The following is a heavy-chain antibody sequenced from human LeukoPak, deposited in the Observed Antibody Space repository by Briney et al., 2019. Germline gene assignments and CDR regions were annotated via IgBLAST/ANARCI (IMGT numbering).Heavy chain of an antibody. CDR1: GGSIIGYY. CDR2: IYYSGST. D-gene: IGHD6-13*01. CDR3: ARDLKQQLVLGAFDI. V-gene: IGHV4-59*01. J-gene: IGHJ3*02. Sequence: PSETLSLTCTVSGGSIIGYYWSWIRQPPGKGLEWIGYIYYSGSTNYNPSLKSRVTISGDTSKNHLSLKLSSVTAADTAVYYCARDLKQQLVLGAFDIWGQGTMVTVSS.